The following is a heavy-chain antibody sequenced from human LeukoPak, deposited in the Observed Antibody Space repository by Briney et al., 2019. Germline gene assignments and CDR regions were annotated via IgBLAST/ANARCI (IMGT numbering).Heavy chain of an antibody. Sequence: GGSLRLSCAASGFTFSSYNMIWVRQAPGKGLEWVSYISGGSGAIYYTDSVRGRFTISRDNARNSLALQMNSLRVEDTAVYYCARELGTGMVYFDCWGQGTLVTVSS. J-gene: IGHJ4*02. V-gene: IGHV3-48*01. CDR1: GFTFSSYN. D-gene: IGHD5-18*01. CDR2: ISGGSGAI. CDR3: ARELGTGMVYFDC.